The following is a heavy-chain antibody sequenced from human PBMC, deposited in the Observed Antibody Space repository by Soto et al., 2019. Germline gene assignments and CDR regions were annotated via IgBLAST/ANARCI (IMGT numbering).Heavy chain of an antibody. Sequence: ASVKVFCKASGYTFTGYYMHWVRQAPGQGLEWMGWINPNSGGTNYAQKFQGWVTMTRDTSISTAYMELSRLRSDDTAVYYCARSSVLMVYAIRGMYGMDVWGQGTTVTVSS. CDR2: INPNSGGT. CDR3: ARSSVLMVYAIRGMYGMDV. J-gene: IGHJ6*02. V-gene: IGHV1-2*04. D-gene: IGHD2-8*01. CDR1: GYTFTGYY.